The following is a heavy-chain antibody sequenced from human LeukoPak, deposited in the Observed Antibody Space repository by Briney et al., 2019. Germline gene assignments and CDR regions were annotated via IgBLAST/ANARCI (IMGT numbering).Heavy chain of an antibody. V-gene: IGHV3-15*01. CDR3: TTRIVGATNFDS. Sequence: PGGSLRLSCAASGFTFSNAWMRWVRQASGKGLEWVGRIKSKTDGRTTDYAAPVKGRFTISRDDSKNTLYLQMNSLKTEDTAVYYCTTRIVGATNFDSWGQGTLVTVSS. D-gene: IGHD1-26*01. CDR2: IKSKTDGRTT. CDR1: GFTFSNAW. J-gene: IGHJ4*02.